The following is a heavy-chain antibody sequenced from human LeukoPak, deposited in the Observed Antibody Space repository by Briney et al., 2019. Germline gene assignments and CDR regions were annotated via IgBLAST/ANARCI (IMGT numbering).Heavy chain of an antibody. CDR3: ARAPTGYAFDY. J-gene: IGHJ4*02. Sequence: PSETLSLTCTVSGGSISSGSYYWSWIRQPAGKGLEWIGRIYTSGSTNYNPSLKSRVTISVDTSKNQFSLKLSSATAADTAVYYCARAPTGYAFDYWGRGTLVTVSS. V-gene: IGHV4-61*02. CDR1: GGSISSGSYY. CDR2: IYTSGST. D-gene: IGHD2-8*01.